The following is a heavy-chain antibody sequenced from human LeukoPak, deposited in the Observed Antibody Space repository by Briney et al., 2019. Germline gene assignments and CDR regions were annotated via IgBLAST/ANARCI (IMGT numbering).Heavy chain of an antibody. CDR2: INPSGGST. V-gene: IGHV1-46*01. D-gene: IGHD3-22*01. Sequence: ASVKVSCKASGNTFTSYYMHWVRQAPGQGLEWMGIINPSGGSTSYAQKFQGRVTMTRDTSTSTVYMELSSLRSDDTAVYYCAKKPLVVVRGSEFDYWGQGTLVTVSS. CDR3: AKKPLVVVRGSEFDY. J-gene: IGHJ4*02. CDR1: GNTFTSYY.